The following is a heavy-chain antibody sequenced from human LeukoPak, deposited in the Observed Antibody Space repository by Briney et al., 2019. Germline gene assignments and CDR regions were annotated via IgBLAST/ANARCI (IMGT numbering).Heavy chain of an antibody. Sequence: PSETLSLTCTVSGYSISSGYYWGWIRQPPGKGLEWIGDIYPTGSTYYNPSLKSRVTISVDTSKNQFSLKVSSVSAADTAVYYCARAYSSSWYWNWFDPWGQGTLVTVSS. CDR2: IYPTGST. CDR3: ARAYSSSWYWNWFDP. J-gene: IGHJ5*02. V-gene: IGHV4-38-2*02. D-gene: IGHD6-13*01. CDR1: GYSISSGYY.